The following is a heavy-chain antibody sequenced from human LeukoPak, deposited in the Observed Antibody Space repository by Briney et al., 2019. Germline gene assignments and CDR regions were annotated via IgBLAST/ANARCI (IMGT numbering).Heavy chain of an antibody. D-gene: IGHD4-17*01. Sequence: QSGVSLRLSCAASGFTFSDYGMHWVRQAPGKGLEWVAFIRYDGGDEKYADSVKGRFTVSRDNSKNTLYLQMNSLRVEDTAVYYCAKYRHGAYGSFFDYWGQGTLVTVSS. V-gene: IGHV3-30*02. J-gene: IGHJ4*02. CDR3: AKYRHGAYGSFFDY. CDR1: GFTFSDYG. CDR2: IRYDGGDE.